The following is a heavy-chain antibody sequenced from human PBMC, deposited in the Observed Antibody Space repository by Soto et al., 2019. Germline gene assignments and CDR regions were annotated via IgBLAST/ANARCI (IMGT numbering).Heavy chain of an antibody. CDR1: GYTFTSYY. J-gene: IGHJ4*02. V-gene: IGHV1-46*01. CDR2: INPSGGST. Sequence: ASVKVPCKASGYTFTSYYMHWVRQAPGQGLEWMGIINPSGGSTSYAQKFQGRVTMTRDTSTSTVYLQWSSLKASDTAVYYCARLSGYSYSFIYFENWGQGTLVTVSS. CDR3: ARLSGYSYSFIYFEN. D-gene: IGHD5-18*01.